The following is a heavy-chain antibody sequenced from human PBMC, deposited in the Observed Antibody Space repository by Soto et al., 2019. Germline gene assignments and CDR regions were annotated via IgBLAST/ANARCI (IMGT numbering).Heavy chain of an antibody. Sequence: PGGALRLSCAASVFTFGSYAMSWVRQAPGKGLEWVSSMNGGGGSTYYAESVQGRFTISRDNSKNTLYLQMNSLRVEDTAVYYCAKKSEIAVPRYYFDLWGQGTLVTVSS. CDR1: VFTFGSYA. CDR2: MNGGGGST. V-gene: IGHV3-23*01. D-gene: IGHD2-21*01. CDR3: AKKSEIAVPRYYFDL. J-gene: IGHJ4*02.